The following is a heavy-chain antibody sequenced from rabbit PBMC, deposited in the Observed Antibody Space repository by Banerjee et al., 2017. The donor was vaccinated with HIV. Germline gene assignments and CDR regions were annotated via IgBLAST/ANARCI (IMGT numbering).Heavy chain of an antibody. V-gene: IGHV1S45*01. D-gene: IGHD4-1*01. CDR2: INTSSGNT. J-gene: IGHJ4*01. CDR1: GFTLINHW. Sequence: QQQLEESGGDLVKPGASLTLTCKTSGFTLINHWICWVRQAPGKGLEWIACINTSSGNTVYANWAKGRFTISKTSSTTVTLQMTSLTAADTATYFCVRDLAGVIGWNFGLWGPGTLVTVS. CDR3: VRDLAGVIGWNFGL.